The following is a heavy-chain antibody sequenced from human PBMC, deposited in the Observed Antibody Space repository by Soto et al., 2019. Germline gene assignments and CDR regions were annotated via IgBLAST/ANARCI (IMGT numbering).Heavy chain of an antibody. V-gene: IGHV4-59*01. CDR3: ARGYYDSNGQSNTFDI. Sequence: PSETLSLTCTVSGASIRSSYWSWIRQSPGKGLEWIGYVYYTGSTKYNPSLKSRVTISVDTSKNQFSLKLNSVTAADTAVYYCARGYYDSNGQSNTFDIWGQGTMVAVS. CDR2: VYYTGST. D-gene: IGHD3-22*01. CDR1: GASIRSSY. J-gene: IGHJ3*02.